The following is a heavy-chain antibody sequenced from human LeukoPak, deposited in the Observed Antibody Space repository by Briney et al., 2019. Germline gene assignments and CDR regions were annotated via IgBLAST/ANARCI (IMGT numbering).Heavy chain of an antibody. D-gene: IGHD5-12*01. Sequence: GGSLRLSCAASGFTFSSYSMNWVRQAPGKGLEWVSAISGSGDITYYADSVKGRFTISRDNSKNTLFLQMDSLRVEDTAVHYCAKGGGIVATILGVDYWGQGTLVTVSS. CDR1: GFTFSSYS. CDR3: AKGGGIVATILGVDY. J-gene: IGHJ4*02. V-gene: IGHV3-23*01. CDR2: ISGSGDIT.